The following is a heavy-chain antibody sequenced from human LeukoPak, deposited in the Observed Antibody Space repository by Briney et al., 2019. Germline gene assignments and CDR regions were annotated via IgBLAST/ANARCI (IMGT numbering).Heavy chain of an antibody. Sequence: VASVKVSCKASGYTFTGYYMHWVRQAPGQGLEWMGRINPNSGGTNYAQKFQGRVTMTRDTSISTAYMELSRLRFDDTAVYYCARTTYYYDSSGDGYYYYGMDVWGQGTTVTVSS. CDR1: GYTFTGYY. D-gene: IGHD3-22*01. J-gene: IGHJ6*02. CDR2: INPNSGGT. V-gene: IGHV1-2*06. CDR3: ARTTYYYDSSGDGYYYYGMDV.